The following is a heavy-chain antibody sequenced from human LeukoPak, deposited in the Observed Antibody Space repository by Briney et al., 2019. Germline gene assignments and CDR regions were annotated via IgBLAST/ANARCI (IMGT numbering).Heavy chain of an antibody. J-gene: IGHJ6*02. CDR2: ISYDGSNT. D-gene: IGHD6-13*01. V-gene: IGHV3-30-3*01. Sequence: GGSLRLSCAASGFTFTGYAMHWVRQAPGKGLEWVAVISYDGSNTYYADSVKGRFTISRDNSKNTLYVQMNSLRAEDTAVYYCTRVMVGSSWYREEYYYGMDVWGQGTTVTVSS. CDR1: GFTFTGYA. CDR3: TRVMVGSSWYREEYYYGMDV.